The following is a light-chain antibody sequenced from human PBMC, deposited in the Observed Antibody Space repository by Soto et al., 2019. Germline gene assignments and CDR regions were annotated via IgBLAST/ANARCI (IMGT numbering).Light chain of an antibody. V-gene: IGLV2-14*01. CDR3: SSYTSNNFYV. Sequence: QSVQTQPASVSGSPGQSITISCTGTSSDISAYNYVSWYQQHPGKAPKLIIYEVGDRPSGLSNRFSGSKSGNTASLTISRLQTEDEADYYCSSYTSNNFYVFGTGTKVTVL. CDR2: EVG. J-gene: IGLJ1*01. CDR1: SSDISAYNY.